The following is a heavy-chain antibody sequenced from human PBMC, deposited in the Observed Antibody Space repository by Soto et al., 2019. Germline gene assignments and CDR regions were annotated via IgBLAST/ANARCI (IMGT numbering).Heavy chain of an antibody. CDR2: INHSGST. V-gene: IGHV4-34*01. J-gene: IGHJ4*02. CDR3: ATSKYATFDY. D-gene: IGHD2-8*01. CDR1: GGSFSGYY. Sequence: ETLSLTCAVYGGSFSGYYWSWIRQPPGKGLEWIGEINHSGSTNYNPSLKSRVTISVDASKNQFSLKLSSVTAADTAVYYCATSKYATFDYWGQGTLVTVSS.